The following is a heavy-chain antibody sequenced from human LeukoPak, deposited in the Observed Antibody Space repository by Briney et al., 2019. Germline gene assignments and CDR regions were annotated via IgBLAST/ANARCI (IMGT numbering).Heavy chain of an antibody. CDR3: ARAHPYDSSGYLQDYYYYYMDV. V-gene: IGHV3-23*01. CDR1: GFTFSSFA. D-gene: IGHD3-22*01. J-gene: IGHJ6*03. CDR2: IHGSGGST. Sequence: PGGSLRLSCAASGFTFSSFAMSWVRQAPGKGLEWVSGIHGSGGSTFHADSVKGRFTISRDNSKNTLYLQMNSLRAEDTAVYYCARAHPYDSSGYLQDYYYYYMDVWGKGTTVTVSS.